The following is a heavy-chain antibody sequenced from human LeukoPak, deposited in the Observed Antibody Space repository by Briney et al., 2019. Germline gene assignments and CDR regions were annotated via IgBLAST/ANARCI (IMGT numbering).Heavy chain of an antibody. J-gene: IGHJ4*02. CDR2: INQGGSDK. D-gene: IGHD1-14*01. CDR3: TRDRSRAEDD. Sequence: GGSLRLSCAASGFTFSGHWLSWVRQAPGKGLEWVANINQGGSDKYYVDSVKGRFTISRDNANNLLYLQMNSLRGEDTAVYYCTRDRSRAEDDWGQGTLVTVSS. CDR1: GFTFSGHW. V-gene: IGHV3-7*01.